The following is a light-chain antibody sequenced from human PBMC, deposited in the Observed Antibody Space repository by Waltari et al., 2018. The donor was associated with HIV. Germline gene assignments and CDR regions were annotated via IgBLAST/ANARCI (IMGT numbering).Light chain of an antibody. CDR2: EVS. CDR3: SSYTSSSTLV. V-gene: IGLV2-14*01. J-gene: IGLJ3*02. Sequence: QSITISCTGTSSDVGGYNFVSWYQQHPGKAPKLMIYEVSNRPSGVSNRFSGSKSGNTASLTISGRQAEDEADYYCSSYTSSSTLVFGGGTKLTVL. CDR1: SSDVGGYNF.